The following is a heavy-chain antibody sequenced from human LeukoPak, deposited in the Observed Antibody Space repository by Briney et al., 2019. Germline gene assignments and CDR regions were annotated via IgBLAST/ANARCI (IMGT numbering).Heavy chain of an antibody. D-gene: IGHD4-17*01. CDR3: ARAYGDYDYFDY. J-gene: IGHJ4*02. CDR1: GFTFSSCS. Sequence: GGSLRLSCAASGFTFSSCSMNWVRQAPGKGLEWVSSISSSSSYIYYADSVKGRFTISRDNAKNSLYLQMNSLRAEDTAVYYCARAYGDYDYFDYWGQGTLVTVSS. CDR2: ISSSSSYI. V-gene: IGHV3-21*01.